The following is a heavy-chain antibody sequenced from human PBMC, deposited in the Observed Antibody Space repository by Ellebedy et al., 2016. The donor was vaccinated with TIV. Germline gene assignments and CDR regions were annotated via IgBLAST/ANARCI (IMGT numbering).Heavy chain of an antibody. D-gene: IGHD2-15*01. Sequence: MPSETLSLTCTVPGGSISSSSYYWGWIRQPPGKGLEWIGSIYYSGSTYYNPSLKSRVTISVETSKNQFSLKLSSVTAADTAVYYCARYCSGGSCYSVDYWGQGTLVTVSS. CDR3: ARYCSGGSCYSVDY. CDR2: IYYSGST. V-gene: IGHV4-39*01. CDR1: GGSISSSSYY. J-gene: IGHJ4*02.